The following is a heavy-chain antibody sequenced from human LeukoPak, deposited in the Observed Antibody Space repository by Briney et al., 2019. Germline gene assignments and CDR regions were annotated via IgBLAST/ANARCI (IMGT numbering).Heavy chain of an antibody. D-gene: IGHD3-22*01. J-gene: IGHJ3*02. Sequence: GGSLRLSCAASGFTFNSYAMNWVRQAPGRGLEWVSAISGSGHSTYYADSVKGRFSISRDNSKNTLYLQMNSLRAEDTAIYYCAKVRMITMIAYDAFDIWGQGSMVTVSS. CDR2: ISGSGHST. V-gene: IGHV3-23*01. CDR3: AKVRMITMIAYDAFDI. CDR1: GFTFNSYA.